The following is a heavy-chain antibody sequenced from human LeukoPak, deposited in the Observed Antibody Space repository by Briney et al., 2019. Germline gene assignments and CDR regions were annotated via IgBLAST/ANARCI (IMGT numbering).Heavy chain of an antibody. CDR1: GDSINNYY. J-gene: IGHJ5*02. D-gene: IGHD6-13*01. CDR2: IYTSGNI. CDR3: ARDLSIAATGTIRFWFDP. V-gene: IGHV4-4*07. Sequence: SETLSLTCTVSGDSINNYYWSWIRQLAGKGLEWIGRIYTSGNIKYDPSLKSRVTMSVDTSKNQFSLKLSSVTAADTALYYCARDLSIAATGTIRFWFDPWGQGTLVTVSS.